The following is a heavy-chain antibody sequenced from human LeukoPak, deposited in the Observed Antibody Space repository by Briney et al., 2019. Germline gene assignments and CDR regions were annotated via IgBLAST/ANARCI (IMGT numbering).Heavy chain of an antibody. CDR2: MSPNSGDT. D-gene: IGHD7-27*01. CDR1: GYTFTSYD. CDR3: ARGPPKWGYDY. Sequence: ASVKVSCKASGYTFTSYDFNWVRQATGQRPEWMGWMSPNSGDTGYAQKFQDRVTMTRNTPISTAYMELSSLRSDDTAVYYCARGPPKWGYDYWGPGTLVTVSS. J-gene: IGHJ4*02. V-gene: IGHV1-8*01.